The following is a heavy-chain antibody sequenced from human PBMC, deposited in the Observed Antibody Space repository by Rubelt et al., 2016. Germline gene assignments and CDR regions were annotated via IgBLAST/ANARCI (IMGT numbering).Heavy chain of an antibody. J-gene: IGHJ6*02. CDR3: ASIVVVPEDGMDV. Sequence: QVQLQQWGAGLLKPSETLSLTCAVYGGSFSGYYWSWIRQPPGKGLEWIGEINHSGSTNYNPAHRSRGTISVERSKNQFALKRSSVTAADTAVYYWASIVVVPEDGMDVWGQGTTVTVSS. CDR1: GGSFSGYY. V-gene: IGHV4-34*01. D-gene: IGHD2-2*01. CDR2: INHSGST.